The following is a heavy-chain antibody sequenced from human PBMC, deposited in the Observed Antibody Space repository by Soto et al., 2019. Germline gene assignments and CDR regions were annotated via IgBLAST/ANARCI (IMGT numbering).Heavy chain of an antibody. CDR3: ARLGSGSYYDY. CDR1: GFTCSSYA. J-gene: IGHJ4*02. CDR2: ISGSGGST. Sequence: EVQLLESGGGLVQPGGSLRLSCAASGFTCSSYAMNLVRQAPGKGLEWVSVISGSGGSTYYADSVKGRFTISRDNSKNTLYLQMNSLRAEDTAVYYCARLGSGSYYDYWGQGTLVTVSS. V-gene: IGHV3-23*01. D-gene: IGHD1-26*01.